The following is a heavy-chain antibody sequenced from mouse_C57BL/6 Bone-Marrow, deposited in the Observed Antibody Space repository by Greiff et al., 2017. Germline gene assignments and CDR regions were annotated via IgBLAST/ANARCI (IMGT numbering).Heavy chain of an antibody. CDR3: ARSGPFTTVVGDYFDY. Sequence: QVQLQQSGAELARPGASVKLSCKASGYTFTSYGISWVKQRTGQGLEWIGEIYPRSGNTYYNEKFKGKATLTADKSSSTAYMELRSLTSEDSAVYFCARSGPFTTVVGDYFDYWGQGTTLTVSS. J-gene: IGHJ2*01. CDR2: IYPRSGNT. V-gene: IGHV1-81*01. D-gene: IGHD1-1*01. CDR1: GYTFTSYG.